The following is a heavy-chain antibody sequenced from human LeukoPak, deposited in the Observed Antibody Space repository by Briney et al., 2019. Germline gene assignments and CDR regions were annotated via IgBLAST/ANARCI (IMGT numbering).Heavy chain of an antibody. D-gene: IGHD6-13*01. V-gene: IGHV3-30*02. CDR2: IQHDGGIK. J-gene: IGHJ4*02. CDR3: AKGTSSWYPPFDY. Sequence: PGGSLRLSCAASGFSFSNYGMHWVRQAPGKGLEWVSFIQHDGGIKWYADSVKGRFTVSRDNSKNTLYVQMNSLTTEDTAVYYCAKGTSSWYPPFDYWGQGTLVTVSS. CDR1: GFSFSNYG.